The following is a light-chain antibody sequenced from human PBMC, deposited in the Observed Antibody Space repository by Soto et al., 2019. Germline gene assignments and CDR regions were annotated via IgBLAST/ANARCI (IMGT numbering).Light chain of an antibody. J-gene: IGKJ1*01. CDR2: DAS. CDR3: QHYDVYPWT. CDR1: QSVGRW. V-gene: IGKV1-5*01. Sequence: DIQMTQSPSTLSASVGDRVTITCRASQSVGRWLAWSQQKPGKAPKVLIYDASTLESGVPSRFSGSGSGTEFTLTISSLQPDDFATYYCQHYDVYPWTFGHGTKVEI.